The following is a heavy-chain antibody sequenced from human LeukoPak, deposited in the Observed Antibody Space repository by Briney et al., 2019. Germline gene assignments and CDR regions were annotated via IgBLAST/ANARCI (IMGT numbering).Heavy chain of an antibody. D-gene: IGHD3-9*01. CDR2: IVGSGGST. V-gene: IGHV3-23*01. Sequence: PGASLRLSCAASGFTFSNYAMSWVRQAPGKGLEWVSAIVGSGGSTYYADSVKGRFTISRDNPKNTLYLQMNSLRAEDTAVYYCAKWGDYDILTGYYDSDYWGQGTLATVSS. CDR3: AKWGDYDILTGYYDSDY. CDR1: GFTFSNYA. J-gene: IGHJ4*02.